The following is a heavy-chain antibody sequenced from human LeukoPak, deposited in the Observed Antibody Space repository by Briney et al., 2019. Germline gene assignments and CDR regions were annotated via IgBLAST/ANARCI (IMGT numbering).Heavy chain of an antibody. J-gene: IGHJ4*02. CDR2: IYYSGST. CDR3: AGITLYYYDSSGTFDY. D-gene: IGHD3-22*01. CDR1: GGSISSSSYY. V-gene: IGHV4-39*07. Sequence: PSETLSLTCTVSGGSISSSSYYWGWIRQPPGKGLEWIGSIYYSGSTYYNPSLESRVTISVDTSKNQFSLKLSSVTAADTAVYYCAGITLYYYDSSGTFDYWGQGTLVTVSS.